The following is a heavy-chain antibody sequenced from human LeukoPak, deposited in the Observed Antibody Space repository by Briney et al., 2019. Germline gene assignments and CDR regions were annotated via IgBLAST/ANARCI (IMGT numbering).Heavy chain of an antibody. J-gene: IGHJ4*02. Sequence: TGGSLRLSCAASGFSFSTYWMRWARQTPGKGLEWVANIKGDGSEINYVDSVKGRFTISRDNAKNSLSLQMSSLTADDTGAYYCAREGLPYSGDHWGQGTLVTVSS. CDR3: AREGLPYSGDH. V-gene: IGHV3-7*01. D-gene: IGHD4-11*01. CDR1: GFSFSTYW. CDR2: IKGDGSEI.